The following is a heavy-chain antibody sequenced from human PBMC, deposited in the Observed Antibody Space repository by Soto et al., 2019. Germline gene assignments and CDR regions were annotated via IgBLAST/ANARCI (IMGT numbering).Heavy chain of an antibody. Sequence: QVQLVQSGAEVKKPGSSVKVSCKASGGTFSSYAISWVRQAPGQGLEWMGGIIPIFGTANYAQKFQGRVTITEDESTRTAYMELSSLRSEDTAVYYCARERYSSRLGIGNWFDPWGQGTLVTVSS. J-gene: IGHJ5*02. CDR2: IIPIFGTA. V-gene: IGHV1-69*01. CDR1: GGTFSSYA. D-gene: IGHD6-13*01. CDR3: ARERYSSRLGIGNWFDP.